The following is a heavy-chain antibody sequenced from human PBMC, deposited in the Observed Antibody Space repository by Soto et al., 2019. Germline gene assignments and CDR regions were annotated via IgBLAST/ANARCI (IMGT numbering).Heavy chain of an antibody. CDR2: ISSNSAYI. Sequence: GGSLRLSCAASGFTFRSFTMNWVRQAPGKGLEWVSTISSNSAYIYYTDALRGRFTISRDNAKNSLHLQMNSLRAEDTAVYYCTRDASRDRSARGWFDPWGPGTLVTVSS. V-gene: IGHV3-21*01. D-gene: IGHD6-25*01. J-gene: IGHJ5*02. CDR1: GFTFRSFT. CDR3: TRDASRDRSARGWFDP.